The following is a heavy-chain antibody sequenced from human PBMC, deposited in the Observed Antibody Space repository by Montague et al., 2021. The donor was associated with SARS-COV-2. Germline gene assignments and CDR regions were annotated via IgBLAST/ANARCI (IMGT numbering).Heavy chain of an antibody. CDR3: ARELTTVTTSYFDY. CDR1: GFTFSSYS. CDR2: ISSSSSYI. J-gene: IGHJ4*02. D-gene: IGHD4-17*01. Sequence: SLRLSCAASGFTFSSYSMNWVRQAPGKGLEWVSSISSSSSYIHYADSVKGRFTISRDNAKNSLYLQMNSLRAEDTAVYYCARELTTVTTSYFDYWGQGTLVTVSS. V-gene: IGHV3-21*01.